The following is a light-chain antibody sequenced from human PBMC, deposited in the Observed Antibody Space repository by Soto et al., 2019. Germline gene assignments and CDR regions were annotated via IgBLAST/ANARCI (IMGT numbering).Light chain of an antibody. CDR2: GAS. CDR1: QSVSSIY. Sequence: EIVLTQSPGTLSLSPGERATLSCRASQSVSSIYLAWYQHKPGQAPRLLIYGASSRATGIPDRFSGSRSGPDFTLTSSRLEPEDFAVYYCQQYGSSSWTFGRGTTVEIK. J-gene: IGKJ1*01. V-gene: IGKV3-20*01. CDR3: QQYGSSSWT.